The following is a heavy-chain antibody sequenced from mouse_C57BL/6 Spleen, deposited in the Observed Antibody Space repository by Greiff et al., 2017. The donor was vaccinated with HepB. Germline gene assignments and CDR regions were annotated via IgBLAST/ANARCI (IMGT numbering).Heavy chain of an antibody. J-gene: IGHJ2*01. CDR1: GYTFTDYE. CDR3: TRGLITTVVAENY. V-gene: IGHV1-15*01. CDR2: IDPETGGT. D-gene: IGHD1-1*01. Sequence: VKLMESGAELVRPGASVTLSCKASGYTFTDYEMHWVKQTPVHGLEWIGAIDPETGGTAYNQKFKGKAILTADKSSSTAYMELRSLTSEDSAVYYCTRGLITTVVAENYWGQGTTLTVSS.